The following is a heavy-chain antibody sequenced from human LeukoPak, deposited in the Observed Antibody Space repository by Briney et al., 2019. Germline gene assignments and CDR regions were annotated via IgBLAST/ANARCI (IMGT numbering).Heavy chain of an antibody. CDR2: INPTSGGT. V-gene: IGHV1-2*02. CDR3: ASGGFKFDF. D-gene: IGHD3-10*01. Sequence: ASVKVSCKASGYTFTDHYIHWVRQAPGQGLEWMGWINPTSGGTNYAQKSQGRVTMTRDTSISTAYMELTRLRSDDTAVYYCASGGFKFDFWGQGALVTVSS. J-gene: IGHJ4*02. CDR1: GYTFTDHY.